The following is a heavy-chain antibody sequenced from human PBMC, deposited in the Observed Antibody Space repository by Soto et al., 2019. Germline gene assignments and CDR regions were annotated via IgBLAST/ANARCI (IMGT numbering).Heavy chain of an antibody. CDR3: ARVCTTDILTPTLENWFDP. Sequence: SETLSLTCTVSGGSISSSSYYWGWIRQPPGKGLEWIGSIYYSGSTYYNPSLKSRVTISVDTSKNQFSLKLSSVTAADTAVYYCARVCTTDILTPTLENWFDPWGQGTLVTVSS. J-gene: IGHJ5*02. CDR2: IYYSGST. CDR1: GGSISSSSYY. V-gene: IGHV4-39*07. D-gene: IGHD3-9*01.